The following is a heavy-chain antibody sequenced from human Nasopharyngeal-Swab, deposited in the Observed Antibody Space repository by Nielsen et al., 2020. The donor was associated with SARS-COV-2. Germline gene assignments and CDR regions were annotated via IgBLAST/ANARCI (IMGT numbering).Heavy chain of an antibody. CDR1: GSRVRNFY. Sequence: GGSLRLSSSASGSRVRNFYMSWVRHAPGKGLEWVPIIYVGGSSYYAESLTDTFVISRDDSRNTVFLQLNSLTAEDTAVYYCTRSVADNDAFDLGGPGTAVTVSS. V-gene: IGHV3-66*01. CDR2: IYVGGSS. J-gene: IGHJ3*01. CDR3: TRSVADNDAFDL.